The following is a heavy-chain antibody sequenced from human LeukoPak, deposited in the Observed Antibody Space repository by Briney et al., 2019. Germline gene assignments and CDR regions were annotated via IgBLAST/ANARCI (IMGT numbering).Heavy chain of an antibody. Sequence: SETLSLTCAVYGGSFSGYYWSWIRQPPGKGLEWIGEINHSGSTNYNPFLKSRVTISVDTSKNQFSLKLSSVTAADTAVYYCARGGVRYFDWLLSPFDPWGQGTLVTVSS. J-gene: IGHJ5*02. V-gene: IGHV4-34*01. CDR3: ARGGVRYFDWLLSPFDP. CDR2: INHSGST. CDR1: GGSFSGYY. D-gene: IGHD3-9*01.